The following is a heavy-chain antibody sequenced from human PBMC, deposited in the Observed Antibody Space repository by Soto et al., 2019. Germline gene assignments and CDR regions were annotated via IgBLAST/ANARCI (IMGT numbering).Heavy chain of an antibody. CDR3: ARVTVGTGWYFDL. D-gene: IGHD4-17*01. V-gene: IGHV4-59*01. CDR1: GDSISAYY. Sequence: QVQLQESGPGLVKPSETLSLTCTVSGDSISAYYWSWIRQPPGKGLEWIGYIYHRGSTNYNPSLTSRVPISVDMSKHHWSLKRTSVNPADTAVYYCARVTVGTGWYFDLWGRGTLVTVSS. J-gene: IGHJ2*01. CDR2: IYHRGST.